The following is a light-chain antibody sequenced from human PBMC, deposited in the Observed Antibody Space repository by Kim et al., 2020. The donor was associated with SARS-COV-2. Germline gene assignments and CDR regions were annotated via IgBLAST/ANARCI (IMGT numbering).Light chain of an antibody. CDR2: NAS. J-gene: IGKJ5*01. V-gene: IGKV3-11*01. CDR3: QQRRKSIT. CDR1: QSVDGY. Sequence: LSLSPGDGATLSCRASQSVDGYLAWLQQKPGQPPRLLISNASNRAAGVPARFSGSGSGTDFTLTISSLEPDDFAVYYCQQRRKSITFGQGTRLRLN.